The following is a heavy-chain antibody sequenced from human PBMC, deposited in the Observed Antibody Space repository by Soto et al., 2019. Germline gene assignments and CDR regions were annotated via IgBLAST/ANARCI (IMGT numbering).Heavy chain of an antibody. CDR3: ARDKITGLFDY. CDR2: IYYRGST. V-gene: IGHV4-59*12. Sequence: SETLSLTCTVSGGSISSYYWSWIRQPPGKGLEWIGYIYYRGSTNYNPSLKSRVTISFDTSNKQFSLKLTSVTAADTAVYYCARDKITGLFDYWGQGTLVTVSS. D-gene: IGHD2-8*02. J-gene: IGHJ4*02. CDR1: GGSISSYY.